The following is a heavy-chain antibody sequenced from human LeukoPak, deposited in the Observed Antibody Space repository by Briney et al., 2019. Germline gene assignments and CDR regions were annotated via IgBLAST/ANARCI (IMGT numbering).Heavy chain of an antibody. CDR1: GFTFSSHG. CDR2: IWYDGSNK. D-gene: IGHD3-10*01. CDR3: ARALNTYGSGSYGFDY. Sequence: GGSLRLSCAASGFTFSSHGMHWVRQAPGKGLEWVAVIWYDGSNKYYADSVKGRFTISRDNSKNTLYLQMNSLRAEDTAVYYCARALNTYGSGSYGFDYWGQGTLVTVSS. V-gene: IGHV3-33*01. J-gene: IGHJ4*02.